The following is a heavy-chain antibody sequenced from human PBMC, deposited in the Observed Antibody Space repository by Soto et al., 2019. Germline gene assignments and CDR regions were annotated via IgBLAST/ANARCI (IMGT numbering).Heavy chain of an antibody. J-gene: IGHJ4*02. CDR3: ARGRLSRARPLDY. D-gene: IGHD3-16*01. CDR1: GGSFSGYY. Sequence: SETLSLTCAVYGGSFSGYYWSWIRQPPGKGLEWIGEINHSGSTNYNPSLKSRVTIPVDTSKNQFSLKLSSVTAADTAVYYCARGRLSRARPLDYWGQGTLVTVSS. V-gene: IGHV4-34*01. CDR2: INHSGST.